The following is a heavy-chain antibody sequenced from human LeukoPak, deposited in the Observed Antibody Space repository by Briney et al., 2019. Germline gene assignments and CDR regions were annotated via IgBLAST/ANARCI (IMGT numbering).Heavy chain of an antibody. Sequence: QAGGSLRLSCAASGFTFNTYGMHWVRQAPDKGLEWVAFIRYDGADKYYADSVKGRFTISRDNAKNSLYLQMNSLRAEDTAVYYCARDFADYYDSSGYYYFGYWGQGTLVTVSS. D-gene: IGHD3-22*01. J-gene: IGHJ4*02. CDR2: IRYDGADK. CDR3: ARDFADYYDSSGYYYFGY. CDR1: GFTFNTYG. V-gene: IGHV3-30*02.